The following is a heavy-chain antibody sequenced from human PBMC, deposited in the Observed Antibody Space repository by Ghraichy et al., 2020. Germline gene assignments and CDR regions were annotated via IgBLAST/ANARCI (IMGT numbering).Heavy chain of an antibody. J-gene: IGHJ6*02. Sequence: LSLTCAASGFTFDNYSINWVRQAPGKGLEWVSSISSSSTYIYYADSVKGRFTISRDNAKNSLYLQMNSLRAEDTAVYYCARDLRGPGYCSGGSCSKLHFSYYGMDVWGQGTTVTVSS. CDR2: ISSSSTYI. D-gene: IGHD2-15*01. CDR3: ARDLRGPGYCSGGSCSKLHFSYYGMDV. CDR1: GFTFDNYS. V-gene: IGHV3-21*06.